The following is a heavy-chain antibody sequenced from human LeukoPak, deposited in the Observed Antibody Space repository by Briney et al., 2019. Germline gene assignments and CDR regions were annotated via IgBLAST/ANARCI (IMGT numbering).Heavy chain of an antibody. CDR3: AKDICDLRSGYPDYYYYGMGV. D-gene: IGHD3-3*01. J-gene: IGHJ6*02. Sequence: GGPLRLSCAASGIIFSSYAMNWVRQAPGKGLEGAAVISYDGSKKYYADSVKGRFTTSRDNSKNTLYLQMNGMRAENTPLYYGAKDICDLRSGYPDYYYYGMGVWGQGTTVTVSS. V-gene: IGHV3-30*04. CDR2: ISYDGSKK. CDR1: GIIFSSYA.